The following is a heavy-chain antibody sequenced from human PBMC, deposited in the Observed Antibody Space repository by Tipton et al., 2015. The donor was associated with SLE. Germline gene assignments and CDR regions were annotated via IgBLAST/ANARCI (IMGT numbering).Heavy chain of an antibody. J-gene: IGHJ5*02. CDR3: ARGSGYRIDP. Sequence: TLSLTCAVSGGSISNNWWSWVRQPPGKGLEWMGEIYESGITNYNPSLKSRVTISVDISKNQFSLKLSSLTAAETAVYYCARGSGYRIDPWGQGTLVTVSS. CDR2: IYESGIT. V-gene: IGHV4-4*02. CDR1: GGSISNNW. D-gene: IGHD3-22*01.